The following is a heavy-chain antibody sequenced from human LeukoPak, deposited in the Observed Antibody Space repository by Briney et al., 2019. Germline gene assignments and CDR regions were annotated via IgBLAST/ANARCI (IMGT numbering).Heavy chain of an antibody. CDR3: ARGRERLRLRGGWFDP. CDR1: GGSISSYY. Sequence: SETLSLTCTVSGGSISSYYWSWIRQPPGKGLEWIGEINHGGSTNYNPSLKSRVTISVDTSKNQFSLKLSSVTAADTAVYYCARGRERLRLRGGWFDPWGQGTLVTVSS. D-gene: IGHD5-12*01. V-gene: IGHV4-34*01. J-gene: IGHJ5*02. CDR2: INHGGST.